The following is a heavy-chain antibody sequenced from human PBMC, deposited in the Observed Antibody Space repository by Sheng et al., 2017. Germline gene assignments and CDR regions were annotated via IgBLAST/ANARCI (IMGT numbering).Heavy chain of an antibody. CDR1: GFTFSSYA. D-gene: IGHD2-21*02. V-gene: IGHV3-30*04. CDR2: ISYDGSNK. CDR3: ARDRTPGLAYCGGDCYSGLVY. Sequence: QVQLVESGGGVVQPGRSLRLSCAASGFTFSSYAMHWVRQAPGKGLEWVAVISYDGSNKYYADSVKGRFTISRDNSKNTLYLQMNSLRAEDTAVYYCARDRTPGLAYCGGDCYSGLVYWGQGTLVTVSS. J-gene: IGHJ4*02.